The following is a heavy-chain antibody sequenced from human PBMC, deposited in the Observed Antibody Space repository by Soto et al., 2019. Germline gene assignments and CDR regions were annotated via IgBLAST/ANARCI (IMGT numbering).Heavy chain of an antibody. CDR1: GFTFSSYA. Sequence: GGSLRLSCAASGFTFSSYAMSWVRQAPGKGLEWVSAISGSGGSTYYADSVKGRFTISRDNSKNTLYLQMNSLRAEDTAVYYCAKDLFDRTTICAFDVWGQGTVVTVSS. J-gene: IGHJ3*01. D-gene: IGHD4-4*01. V-gene: IGHV3-23*01. CDR3: AKDLFDRTTICAFDV. CDR2: ISGSGGST.